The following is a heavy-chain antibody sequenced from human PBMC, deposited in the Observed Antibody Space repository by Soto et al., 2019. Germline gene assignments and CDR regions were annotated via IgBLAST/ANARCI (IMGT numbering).Heavy chain of an antibody. V-gene: IGHV3-30*04. Sequence: GGSLRLSCAASGFTFSSYAMHWVRQAPGKGLEWVAVISYDGRNKYYADTVKGRFTISRDNSKNTLYLQMNSLRAEDTAVYYCARVPSSSGRAHFDYWGQGTLVTVSS. J-gene: IGHJ4*02. CDR3: ARVPSSSGRAHFDY. D-gene: IGHD2-15*01. CDR2: ISYDGRNK. CDR1: GFTFSSYA.